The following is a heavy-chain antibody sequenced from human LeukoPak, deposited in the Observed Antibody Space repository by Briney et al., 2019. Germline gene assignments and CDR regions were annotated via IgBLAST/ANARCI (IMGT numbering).Heavy chain of an antibody. CDR3: ARVGIAAQATYYFDY. V-gene: IGHV4-39*07. J-gene: IGHJ4*02. Sequence: SETLSLTCTVSGGSISSNGYYWGWIRQPPGKGLEWIGRISSSGSTNYNPSLKSRVTISVDTSKNQFSLKLTSVTAADTAVYYCARVGIAAQATYYFDYWGQGTLVTVSS. D-gene: IGHD6-13*01. CDR2: ISSSGST. CDR1: GGSISSNGYY.